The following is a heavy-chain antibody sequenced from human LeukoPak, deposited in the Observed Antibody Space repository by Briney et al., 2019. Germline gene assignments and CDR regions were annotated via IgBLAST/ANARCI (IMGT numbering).Heavy chain of an antibody. J-gene: IGHJ5*02. D-gene: IGHD1-1*01. CDR1: GYTFTGYY. CDR2: INPNSGGT. Sequence: GASVKVSCKASGYTFTGYYMHWVRQAPGQGLEWMGWINPNSGGTNYAQKFQGWVTMTRDTSISTAYMELSRLRSDDTAVYYCARETSVQLERRGWFDPWGQGTLVTVSS. CDR3: ARETSVQLERRGWFDP. V-gene: IGHV1-2*04.